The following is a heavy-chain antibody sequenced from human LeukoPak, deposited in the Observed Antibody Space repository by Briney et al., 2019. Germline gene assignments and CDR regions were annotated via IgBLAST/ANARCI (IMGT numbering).Heavy chain of an antibody. V-gene: IGHV5-10-1*01. CDR3: ARQMPLRYCSGGSCQRAYYYYGMDV. CDR1: GYSFTSYW. Sequence: GESLKISCKGSGYSFTSYWISWVRQMPGKGLEWMGRIDPSDSYTNYSPSFQGHVTISADKSISTAYLQWSSLKASDTAMYYCARQMPLRYCSGGSCQRAYYYYGMDVWGQGTTVTVSS. D-gene: IGHD2-15*01. J-gene: IGHJ6*02. CDR2: IDPSDSYT.